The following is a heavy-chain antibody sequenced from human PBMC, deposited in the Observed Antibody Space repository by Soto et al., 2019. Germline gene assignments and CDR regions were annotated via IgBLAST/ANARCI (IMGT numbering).Heavy chain of an antibody. CDR1: GGSFSGYY. V-gene: IGHV4-34*01. Sequence: SETLSLTCAVYGGSFSGYYWSWIRQPPGKGLEWIGEINHSGSTNYNPSLRSRVTISVDTSKNQFSLKLSSVTAADTATYYCARDLSDLWSWFDPWGQGTMVTVAS. CDR2: INHSGST. J-gene: IGHJ5*02. D-gene: IGHD3-3*01. CDR3: ARDLSDLWSWFDP.